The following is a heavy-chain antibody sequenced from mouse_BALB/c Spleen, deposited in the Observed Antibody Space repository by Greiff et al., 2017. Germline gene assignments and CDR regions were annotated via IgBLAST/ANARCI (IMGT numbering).Heavy chain of an antibody. V-gene: IGHV3-2*02. Sequence: EVQLVESGPGLVKPSQSLSLTCTVTGYSITSDYAWNWIRQFPGNKLEWMGYISYSGSTSYNPSLKSRISITRDTSKNQFFLQLNSVTTEDTATYYCARKGRYGMDYWGQGTSVTVSS. CDR1: GYSITSDYA. D-gene: IGHD2-14*01. CDR2: ISYSGST. CDR3: ARKGRYGMDY. J-gene: IGHJ4*01.